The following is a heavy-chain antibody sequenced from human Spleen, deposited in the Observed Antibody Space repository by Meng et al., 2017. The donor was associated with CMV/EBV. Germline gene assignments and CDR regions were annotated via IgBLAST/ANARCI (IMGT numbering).Heavy chain of an antibody. V-gene: IGHV3-20*04. Sequence: GGSLRLSCAASGFIFDDYGMSWVRQAPGKGLEWVSGINWNGDSTGYADSVKGRFTISRDNAKNSLYLQMNSLRAEDTAVYYCAKWATTSTPDFDYWGQGTLVTVSS. D-gene: IGHD5-24*01. CDR2: INWNGDST. CDR1: GFIFDDYG. CDR3: AKWATTSTPDFDY. J-gene: IGHJ4*02.